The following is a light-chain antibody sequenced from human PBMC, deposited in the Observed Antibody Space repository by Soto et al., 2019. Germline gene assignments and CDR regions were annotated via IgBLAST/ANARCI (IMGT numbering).Light chain of an antibody. CDR1: QSVSSY. CDR3: KQYGSSGK. Sequence: EIVLTQAPATLSLSPGGIATLSCSASQSVSSYLAWYQQKPGQAPRLLIYDASNRATGIPDRFSGSGSGTDFTLTISRLEPEDFAVYYCKQYGSSGKFGQGTKVDIK. CDR2: DAS. V-gene: IGKV3-20*01. J-gene: IGKJ1*01.